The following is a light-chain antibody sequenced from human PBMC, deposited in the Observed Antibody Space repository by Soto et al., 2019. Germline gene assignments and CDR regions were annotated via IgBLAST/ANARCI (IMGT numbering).Light chain of an antibody. CDR2: GAS. J-gene: IGKJ2*01. V-gene: IGKV3-15*01. Sequence: EIVMTQSPATLSVSPGERATLSCRASQSVSSNLAWYQQKPGQAPRLLIYGASTRATGIPARFSGSGSGTEFTFTISSLQSEDFAVYYCQQYNKWPYTFGQGTKLEIK. CDR3: QQYNKWPYT. CDR1: QSVSSN.